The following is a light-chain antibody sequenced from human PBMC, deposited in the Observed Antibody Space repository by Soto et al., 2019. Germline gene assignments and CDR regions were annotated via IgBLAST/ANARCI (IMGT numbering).Light chain of an antibody. J-gene: IGKJ5*01. V-gene: IGKV3-11*01. CDR1: QSISSS. Sequence: EIVMTQSPATLSVSPGARAPLSCRASQSISSSLAWYQQKPGQAPRLLIYHASTRATGIPARFSGSGSGTDFTLTISSLEPEDFAVYYCQQRSNWPRITFGQGTRLEI. CDR2: HAS. CDR3: QQRSNWPRIT.